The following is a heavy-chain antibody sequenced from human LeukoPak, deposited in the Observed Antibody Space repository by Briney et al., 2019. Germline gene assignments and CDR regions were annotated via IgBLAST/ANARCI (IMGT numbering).Heavy chain of an antibody. CDR2: INPNSGGT. CDR3: ARDFGNDASTPTYYYYYYYMDV. CDR1: GYTFTGYH. J-gene: IGHJ6*03. V-gene: IGHV1-2*02. D-gene: IGHD1-1*01. Sequence: ASVKVSCKASGYTFTGYHMHWVRQAPGQGLEWMGWINPNSGGTNYAQKFQGRVTMTRDTSISTAYMELSRLRSDDTAVYYCARDFGNDASTPTYYYYYYYMDVWGKGTTVTVSS.